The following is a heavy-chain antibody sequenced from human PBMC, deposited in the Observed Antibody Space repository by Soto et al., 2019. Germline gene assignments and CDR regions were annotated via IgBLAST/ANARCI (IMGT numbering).Heavy chain of an antibody. J-gene: IGHJ6*02. Sequence: PSETLSLTCTVSGASISSRDHYWGWIRQTPGKGLEWIGNIDYNGVTYYNPSLKSRVTVSKDTSKNQFSLKVGSVTAADTAVYYCASSSLYGMDVWGQGTTVTVS. CDR1: GASISSRDHY. CDR3: ASSSLYGMDV. V-gene: IGHV4-39*01. CDR2: IDYNGVT.